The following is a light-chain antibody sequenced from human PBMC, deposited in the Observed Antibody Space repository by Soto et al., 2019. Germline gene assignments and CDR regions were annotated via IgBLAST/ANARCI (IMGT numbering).Light chain of an antibody. CDR2: QDT. CDR3: QARDTSTVV. CDR1: ELGDKY. J-gene: IGLJ2*01. V-gene: IGLV3-1*01. Sequence: SYELTQPPSVSVSPGQTASITCFGDELGDKYAFWYQQKPGQSPVLVISQDTERPSGIPERFSGSNSGNTATLTISGTQAMDEADYYCQARDTSTVVFGGGTKLTVL.